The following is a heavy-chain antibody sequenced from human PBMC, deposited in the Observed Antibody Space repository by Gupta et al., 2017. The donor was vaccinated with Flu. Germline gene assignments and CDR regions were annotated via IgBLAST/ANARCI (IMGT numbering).Heavy chain of an antibody. Sequence: LTWIRQAPGKGLEWVSYMGGSGSAIYHADSVRGRFTISRDNTRNTLYLQMNSLRVEDTAMYYCARNYDPIDYWGQGILVTVSS. D-gene: IGHD3-3*01. CDR2: MGGSGSAI. J-gene: IGHJ4*02. V-gene: IGHV3-11*01. CDR3: ARNYDPIDY.